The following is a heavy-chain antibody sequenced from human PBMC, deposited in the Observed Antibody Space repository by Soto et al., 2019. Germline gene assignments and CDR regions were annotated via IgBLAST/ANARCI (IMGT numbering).Heavy chain of an antibody. J-gene: IGHJ6*02. CDR2: ISYDGSNK. CDR1: GFTFSSYG. CDR3: AKDGLGDWLPSYYYYYYGMDV. V-gene: IGHV3-30*18. Sequence: GGSLRLSCAASGFTFSSYGMHWVRQAPGKGLEWVAVISYDGSNKYYADSVKGRFTISRDNSKNTLYLQMNSLRAEDTAVYYCAKDGLGDWLPSYYYYYYGMDVWGQGTTVTVSS. D-gene: IGHD3-9*01.